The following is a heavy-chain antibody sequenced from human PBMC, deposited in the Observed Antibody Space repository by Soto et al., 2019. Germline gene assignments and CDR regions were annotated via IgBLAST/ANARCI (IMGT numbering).Heavy chain of an antibody. CDR2: IYYSGST. CDR1: GGSIGRSTYY. Sequence: PSETLSLTCSLSGGSIGRSTYYWGWIRQPPGKGLEWIGSIYYSGSTYYNPSLKSRVTISVDTSKNQFSLKLSSVTAADTAVYYCARHFLQQQLVNWFDPWGQGTLVTVSS. CDR3: ARHFLQQQLVNWFDP. D-gene: IGHD6-13*01. V-gene: IGHV4-39*01. J-gene: IGHJ5*02.